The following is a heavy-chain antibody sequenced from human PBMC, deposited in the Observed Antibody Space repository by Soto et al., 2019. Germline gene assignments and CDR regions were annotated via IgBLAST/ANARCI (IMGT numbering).Heavy chain of an antibody. J-gene: IGHJ4*02. Sequence: QVQLVQSGAEVKKPGASVKVSCKASGYTFTNYGISWVRQAPGQGLEWMGWINAYNGNTKYAQKLQGRVTRTTDTSTSTAYMELRSLRSDDTAVYYCTRDQAMAQFDYWGQGTLVTVSS. CDR3: TRDQAMAQFDY. CDR2: INAYNGNT. CDR1: GYTFTNYG. D-gene: IGHD5-18*01. V-gene: IGHV1-18*01.